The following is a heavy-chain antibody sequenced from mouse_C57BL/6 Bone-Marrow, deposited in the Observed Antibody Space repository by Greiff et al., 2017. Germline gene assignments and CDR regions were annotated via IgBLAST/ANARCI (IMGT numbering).Heavy chain of an antibody. CDR1: GFSLTSYG. CDR2: IWSDGST. J-gene: IGHJ4*01. CDR3: ARAPLTTVVATDAMDY. D-gene: IGHD1-1*01. Sequence: VKVEESGPGLVAPSQSLSITCTVSGFSLTSYGVHWVRQPPGKGLEWLVVIWSDGSTTYNSALKSRLSISKDNSKSQVFLKMNSLQTDDTAMYYCARAPLTTVVATDAMDYWGQGTSVTVSS. V-gene: IGHV2-6*03.